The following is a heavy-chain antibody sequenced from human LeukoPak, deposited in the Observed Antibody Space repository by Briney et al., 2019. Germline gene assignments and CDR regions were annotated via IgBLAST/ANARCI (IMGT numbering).Heavy chain of an antibody. J-gene: IGHJ4*02. CDR2: IYTSGST. V-gene: IGHV4-4*07. Sequence: PSETLSLTCTVSGGSISSYYWSWIRQPAGKGLEWIGRIYTSGSTNYNPSLKSRVTMSVDTSKNQFSLKVSSVTAADTAVYYCARDRLIGWGLGSGWKGAFDYWGQGTLVTVSS. CDR3: ARDRLIGWGLGSGWKGAFDY. D-gene: IGHD6-19*01. CDR1: GGSISSYY.